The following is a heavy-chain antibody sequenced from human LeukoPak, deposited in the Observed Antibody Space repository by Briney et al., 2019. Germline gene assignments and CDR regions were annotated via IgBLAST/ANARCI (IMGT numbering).Heavy chain of an antibody. CDR2: IYSGGST. CDR3: ARDPLWFGELSDHAFDI. V-gene: IGHV3-53*01. Sequence: GGSLRLSCAASGFTVSSNYMSWVRQAPGKGLEWVSVIYSGGSTYYADSVKGRFTISRDNSKNTLYLQMNSLRAEDTAVYYCARDPLWFGELSDHAFDIWGQGTMVTVSS. J-gene: IGHJ3*02. CDR1: GFTVSSNY. D-gene: IGHD3-10*01.